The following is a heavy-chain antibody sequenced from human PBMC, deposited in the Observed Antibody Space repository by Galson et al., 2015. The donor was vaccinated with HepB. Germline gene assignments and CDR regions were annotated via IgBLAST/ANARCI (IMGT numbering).Heavy chain of an antibody. CDR3: VRGSGWYDGAPFDS. J-gene: IGHJ4*02. CDR2: INWSGRST. Sequence: SLRLSCAASGFNFDDFGMTWVRQAPGKGLEWVSGINWSGRSTDYADSVKGRFTMSRDNTKNSLFLEMTSLRDDDTALYYCVRGSGWYDGAPFDSWGQGTLVTVSS. D-gene: IGHD6-19*01. CDR1: GFNFDDFG. V-gene: IGHV3-20*04.